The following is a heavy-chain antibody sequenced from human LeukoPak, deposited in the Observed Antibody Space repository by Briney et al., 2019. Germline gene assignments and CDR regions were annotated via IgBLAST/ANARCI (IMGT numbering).Heavy chain of an antibody. V-gene: IGHV1-8*01. J-gene: IGHJ6*02. CDR1: GYTFTSYD. CDR2: MNPSSGNT. Sequence: ASVKVSCKASGYTFTSYDINWVRQATGQGLEWMGWMNPSSGNTGYAQKFQGRVTMTRNTSISTAYMELSSLRSEDTAVYYCARAVKSDIAARRGRYYGMDVWGQGTTVTVSS. D-gene: IGHD6-6*01. CDR3: ARAVKSDIAARRGRYYGMDV.